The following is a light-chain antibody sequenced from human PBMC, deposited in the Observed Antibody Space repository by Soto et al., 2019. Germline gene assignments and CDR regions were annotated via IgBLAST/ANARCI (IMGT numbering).Light chain of an antibody. Sequence: EIVMTQSPATLSVSPGERATLSCRASQAVSSNLAWYQQRPGQAPRLLIYGASTRATGLPARFSGGGSGTEFTLTISSLQSEDFAVYYCQQYNNWPYTFGQGTKLEIK. CDR3: QQYNNWPYT. CDR1: QAVSSN. V-gene: IGKV3-15*01. CDR2: GAS. J-gene: IGKJ2*01.